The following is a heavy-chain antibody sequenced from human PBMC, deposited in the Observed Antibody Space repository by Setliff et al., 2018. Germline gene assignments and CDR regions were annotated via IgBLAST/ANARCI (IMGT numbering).Heavy chain of an antibody. V-gene: IGHV4-39*01. CDR1: GGSISSGSYY. J-gene: IGHJ4*02. D-gene: IGHD5-12*01. Sequence: KPSETLSLTCTVSGGSISSGSYYWGWIRQPPGKGLEWIGSIYYSGSTYYNPSLKSRVAISVDTSKNQFSLKLSSVTAADTAVYYCARGYSGYDYLKPFNYWGQGTLVTVSS. CDR3: ARGYSGYDYLKPFNY. CDR2: IYYSGST.